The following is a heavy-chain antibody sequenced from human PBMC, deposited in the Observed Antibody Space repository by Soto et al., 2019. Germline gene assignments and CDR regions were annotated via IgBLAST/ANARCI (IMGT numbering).Heavy chain of an antibody. D-gene: IGHD2-2*01. J-gene: IGHJ4*02. Sequence: EVQLVESGGGLVQPGGSLRLSCAASGFTFSSYSMNWVRQAPGKGLEWVSYISSSSSTIYYADSVKGRFTISRDNAKNSLYLQMNSLRAEDTAVYYCAREGADVYCSSTSCYLDYWGQGTLVTVSS. CDR3: AREGADVYCSSTSCYLDY. CDR2: ISSSSSTI. CDR1: GFTFSSYS. V-gene: IGHV3-48*01.